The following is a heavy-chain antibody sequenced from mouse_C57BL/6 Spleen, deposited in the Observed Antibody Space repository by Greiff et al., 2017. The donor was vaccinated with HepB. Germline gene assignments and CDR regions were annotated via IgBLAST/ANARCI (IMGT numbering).Heavy chain of an antibody. J-gene: IGHJ3*01. V-gene: IGHV1-26*01. CDR2: INPNNGGT. CDR3: AWGLSPFAY. Sequence: VQLQQSGPELVKPGASVKISCKASGYTFTDYYMNWVKQSHGKSLEWIGDINPNNGGTSYNQKFKGKATLTVDKSSSTAYMELRSLTSEDSAVYYCAWGLSPFAYWGQGTLVTVSA. CDR1: GYTFTDYY. D-gene: IGHD2-4*01.